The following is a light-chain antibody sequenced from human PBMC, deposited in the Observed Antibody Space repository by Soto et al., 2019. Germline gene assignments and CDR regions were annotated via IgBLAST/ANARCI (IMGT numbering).Light chain of an antibody. Sequence: DIQMTQSPSFLSASVGDRVTITCRASQTISSPLNWYQQKPGKAPHLLIYGAYSLQSGVPSRFSGSGSGTDFTLTISSLQPEDFATYYCQQSYNTPRTVGQGTKLEIK. CDR1: QTISSP. CDR3: QQSYNTPRT. CDR2: GAY. J-gene: IGKJ2*01. V-gene: IGKV1-39*01.